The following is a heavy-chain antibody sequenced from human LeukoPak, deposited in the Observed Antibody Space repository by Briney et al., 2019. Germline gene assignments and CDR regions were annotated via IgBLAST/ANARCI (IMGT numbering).Heavy chain of an antibody. V-gene: IGHV3-23*01. CDR1: GFTFSNYA. CDR2: ISRNGDTT. Sequence: GGSLRLSCAASGFTFSNYAMSWVRQAPGKGLEWVSTISRNGDTTYYADSVRGRFTISRDNSKNTLYLQMNSLRAEDTAIYYCAREDDWNYEDYWGQGTLVTVSS. CDR3: AREDDWNYEDY. J-gene: IGHJ4*02. D-gene: IGHD1-7*01.